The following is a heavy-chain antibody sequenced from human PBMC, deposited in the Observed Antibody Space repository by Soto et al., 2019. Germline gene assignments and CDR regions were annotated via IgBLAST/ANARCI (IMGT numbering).Heavy chain of an antibody. J-gene: IGHJ3*02. Sequence: ASVKVSCKASGYTFTSYGISWVRQAPGQGLEWMGWISAYNGNTNYAQKLQGRVTMTTDTSTSTAYMELRSLRSDDTAVYYCARRPGLEWRDSSGYSYAFDIWGQGTMVTVSS. CDR1: GYTFTSYG. D-gene: IGHD3-22*01. CDR3: ARRPGLEWRDSSGYSYAFDI. V-gene: IGHV1-18*01. CDR2: ISAYNGNT.